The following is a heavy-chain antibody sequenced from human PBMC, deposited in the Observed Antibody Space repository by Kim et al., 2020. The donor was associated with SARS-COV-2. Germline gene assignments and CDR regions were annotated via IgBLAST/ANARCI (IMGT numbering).Heavy chain of an antibody. J-gene: IGHJ5*01. CDR1: GFTFSGSA. D-gene: IGHD3-3*01. Sequence: GGSLRLSCATSGFTFSGSAIHWVRQAVGKGLEWVGHIRSEGNTYATEYGASVKGRFTISRDDSKNTAYLQMNSLKTDDTAVYYCTRRHYYGPTGDSWGQGTLVTVSS. CDR2: IRSEGNTYAT. V-gene: IGHV3-73*01. CDR3: TRRHYYGPTGDS.